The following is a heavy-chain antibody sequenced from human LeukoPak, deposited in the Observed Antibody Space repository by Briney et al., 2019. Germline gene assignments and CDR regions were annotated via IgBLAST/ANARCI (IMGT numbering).Heavy chain of an antibody. Sequence: SETLSLTCAVYGGSFSGYYWSWIRQPPGKGLEWIGEINHSGSTNYNPSLKSRVTISVDTSKNQFSLKLSSMTAADTAVYYCARIRIAAAGFDYWGQGTLVTVSS. D-gene: IGHD6-6*01. V-gene: IGHV4-34*01. J-gene: IGHJ4*02. CDR1: GGSFSGYY. CDR3: ARIRIAAAGFDY. CDR2: INHSGST.